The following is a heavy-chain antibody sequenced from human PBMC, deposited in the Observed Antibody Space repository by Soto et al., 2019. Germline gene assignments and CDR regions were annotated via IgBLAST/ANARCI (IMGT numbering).Heavy chain of an antibody. V-gene: IGHV3-30*18. CDR1: GFTFSSYG. J-gene: IGHJ4*02. CDR2: ISYDGSNK. CDR3: AKKVGGSYYDY. Sequence: PGGSLRLSCAASGFTFSSYGMHWVRQAPSKGLEWVAVISYDGSNKYYADSVKGRFTISRDNSKNTLYLQMNSLRAEDTAVYYCAKKVGGSYYDYWGQGTLVTVSS. D-gene: IGHD3-10*01.